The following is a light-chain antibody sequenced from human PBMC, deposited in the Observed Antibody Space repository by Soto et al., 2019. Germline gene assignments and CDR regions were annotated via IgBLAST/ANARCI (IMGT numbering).Light chain of an antibody. V-gene: IGKV4-1*01. Sequence: DIVMTQSPDSLAVSLGERATVNCNSSQSLFDSSTNKNYLAWYQQKPGQPPKLLIYWASARESGVPDRFSGSGSGTHFTLTINTLQGGDVAVYYCQQYYSPLWTFGQGSKVEVK. J-gene: IGKJ1*01. CDR3: QQYYSPLWT. CDR1: QSLFDSSTNKNY. CDR2: WAS.